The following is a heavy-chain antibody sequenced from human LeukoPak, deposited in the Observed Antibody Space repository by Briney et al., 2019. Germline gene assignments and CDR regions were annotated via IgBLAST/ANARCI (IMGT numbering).Heavy chain of an antibody. CDR2: INHSGTI. CDR3: AKGVWAPRFDS. J-gene: IGHJ5*01. V-gene: IGHV4-34*01. Sequence: PSETLSLTCVVDGASFSYDYWSWIRQAPGKGLEWIGEINHSGTITYNPSLKSRVTISAEKSKSQFSLRLTSVTAADTAVYYCAKGVWAPRFDSWGQGTLVTVSS. D-gene: IGHD7-27*01. CDR1: GASFSYDY.